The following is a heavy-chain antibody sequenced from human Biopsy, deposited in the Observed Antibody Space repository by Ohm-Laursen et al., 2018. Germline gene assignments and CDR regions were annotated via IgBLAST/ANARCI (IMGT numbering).Heavy chain of an antibody. CDR2: ISSAGGST. CDR3: VKDLRTSMGDKHRMDV. V-gene: IGHV3-23*01. D-gene: IGHD1-26*01. J-gene: IGHJ6*02. Sequence: SLRLSCAASGFTFSSFAMTWVRQGPGKGLEWVSTISSAGGSTFYAESVKGRFTISRDNSENTLSLQMNSLRAEDTAVYFCVKDLRTSMGDKHRMDVWGQGAKVTVSS. CDR1: GFTFSSFA.